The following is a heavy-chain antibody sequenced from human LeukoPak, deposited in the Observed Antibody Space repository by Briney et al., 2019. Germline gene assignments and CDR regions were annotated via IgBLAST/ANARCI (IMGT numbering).Heavy chain of an antibody. CDR3: AKDSPTIRSSSWLHYFDN. CDR2: MNPNSGNT. J-gene: IGHJ4*02. D-gene: IGHD6-13*01. V-gene: IGHV1-8*03. Sequence: ASVKVSCKASGYTFTSYDINWVRQATGQGLEWMGWMNPNSGNTGYAQKFQGRVTITRNTSISTAYMELSSLRSEDTAVYYCAKDSPTIRSSSWLHYFDNWGQGTLVTVSS. CDR1: GYTFTSYD.